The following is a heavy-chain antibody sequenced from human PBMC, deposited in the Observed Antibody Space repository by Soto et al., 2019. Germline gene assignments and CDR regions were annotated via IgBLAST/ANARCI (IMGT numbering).Heavy chain of an antibody. CDR1: GYSVTSSDYY. CDR3: APLSVSLSGPYGIHV. Sequence: SETLSLTCSVSGYSVTSSDYYWAWIRQPPGKGLEWIGSMFYSGLTYYNPSLKSRVTLSVDTSKNQFSVRLNSVTAADTAVYYCAPLSVSLSGPYGIHVWGQGTTVTVSS. V-gene: IGHV4-39*01. CDR2: MFYSGLT. D-gene: IGHD2-15*01. J-gene: IGHJ6*02.